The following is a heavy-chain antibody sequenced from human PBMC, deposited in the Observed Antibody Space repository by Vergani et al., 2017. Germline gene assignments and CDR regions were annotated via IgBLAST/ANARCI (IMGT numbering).Heavy chain of an antibody. D-gene: IGHD5-18*01. Sequence: VQLLESGGDLVQPGGSLRLSCAASGFTFSSYGMHWVRQAPGKGLEWVAVIWYDGSNKYYADSVKGRFTISRDNSKNTLYLQMNSLRAEDTAVYYCARCPSGTAMAADSYYMDVWSKGTTVTVSS. J-gene: IGHJ6*03. CDR3: ARCPSGTAMAADSYYMDV. CDR1: GFTFSSYG. V-gene: IGHV3-33*08. CDR2: IWYDGSNK.